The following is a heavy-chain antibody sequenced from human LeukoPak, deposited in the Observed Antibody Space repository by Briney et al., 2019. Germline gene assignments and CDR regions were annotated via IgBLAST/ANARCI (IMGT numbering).Heavy chain of an antibody. V-gene: IGHV4-59*01. J-gene: IGHJ2*01. CDR1: GCSIRSYY. Sequence: PSETLSLTCTVSGCSIRSYYWSWIRQPPGKGLEWIGYIYYSGSTNYNPSLKSRVTISVDTSKNQLSLKLSSVTAADTAVYYCARVSGYSSGWYWYFDLWGRGTLVTVSS. CDR3: ARVSGYSSGWYWYFDL. CDR2: IYYSGST. D-gene: IGHD6-19*01.